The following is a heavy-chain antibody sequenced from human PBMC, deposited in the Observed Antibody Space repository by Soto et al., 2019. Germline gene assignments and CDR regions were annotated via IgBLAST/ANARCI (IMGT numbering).Heavy chain of an antibody. V-gene: IGHV3-23*01. CDR2: VSYSGGGT. CDR1: GFTFSSYA. J-gene: IGHJ4*02. CDR3: AKVFSPEGGNYFDH. Sequence: EVQLLESGGGLVQPGGSLRLSCVASGFTFSSYAMHWVRQAPGKGLEWVSGVSYSGGGTYHADSVKGRLTISRHNSKNTLYLQMGSLRAEDTAVYYCAKVFSPEGGNYFDHWGQGTLVTVSS.